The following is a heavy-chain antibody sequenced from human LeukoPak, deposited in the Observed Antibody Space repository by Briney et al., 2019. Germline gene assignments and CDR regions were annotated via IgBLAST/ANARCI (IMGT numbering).Heavy chain of an antibody. D-gene: IGHD6-19*01. Sequence: GESLKISCKGSGYSFTSYWISWVRQMPGKGLEWMGRIDPSDSYTNYSPSFQGHVTTSADKSISTAYLQWSSLKASDTAVYSCARLHPGIAVAGTDFTDYWGQGTLVTVSS. CDR3: ARLHPGIAVAGTDFTDY. CDR2: IDPSDSYT. CDR1: GYSFTSYW. J-gene: IGHJ4*02. V-gene: IGHV5-10-1*01.